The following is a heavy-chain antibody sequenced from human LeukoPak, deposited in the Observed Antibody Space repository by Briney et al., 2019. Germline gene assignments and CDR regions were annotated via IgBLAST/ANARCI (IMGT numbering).Heavy chain of an antibody. CDR3: ASQDIVVVPGQGV. J-gene: IGHJ6*04. D-gene: IGHD2-2*01. CDR1: GFTFSSYW. V-gene: IGHV3-7*01. CDR2: IKQDGSEK. Sequence: SGGSLRLSCAASGFTFSSYWMSWVRQAPGKGLEWVANIKQDGSEKYYVDSVKGRFTISRDNAKNSLYLQMNSLRAEDTAVYYCASQDIVVVPGQGVWGKGTTVTVSS.